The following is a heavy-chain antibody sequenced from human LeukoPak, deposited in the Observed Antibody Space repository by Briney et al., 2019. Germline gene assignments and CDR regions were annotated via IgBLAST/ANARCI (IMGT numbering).Heavy chain of an antibody. J-gene: IGHJ4*02. CDR3: AEDRIRYFDWLPDSFDY. CDR1: GGSISSSSYY. Sequence: PSETLSLTCTVSGGSISSSSYYWGWIRQPPGKGLEWIGSIYYSGSTYYNPSLKSRVTISVDTSKNQFSLKLSSVTAADTAVYFRAEDRIRYFDWLPDSFDYWGQGTLVTVSS. V-gene: IGHV4-39*01. CDR2: IYYSGST. D-gene: IGHD3-9*01.